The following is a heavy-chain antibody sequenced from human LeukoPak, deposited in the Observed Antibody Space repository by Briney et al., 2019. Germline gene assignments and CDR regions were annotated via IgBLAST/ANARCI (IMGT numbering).Heavy chain of an antibody. CDR1: GLTFSSYA. V-gene: IGHV3-23*01. CDR2: ISGSGGST. J-gene: IGHJ6*04. D-gene: IGHD2-15*01. CDR3: ARSHSYQATPMDV. Sequence: GGSLRLSCAASGLTFSSYAMSWVRQAPGKGLEWVSAISGSGGSTYYADSVKGRFTISRDNSKNTLYLQMNSLRAEDTAVYYCARSHSYQATPMDVWGKGTTVTVSS.